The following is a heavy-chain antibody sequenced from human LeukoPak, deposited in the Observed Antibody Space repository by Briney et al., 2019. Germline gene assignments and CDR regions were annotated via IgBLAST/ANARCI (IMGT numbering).Heavy chain of an antibody. CDR1: GYTLTELS. CDR3: AKDGRGYCSSTSCYTPNHFDY. CDR2: FDPEDGEI. J-gene: IGHJ4*02. Sequence: GASVKVSCKVSGYTLTELSMHWVRQAPGKGLEWMGGFDPEDGEIIYAQKFQGRVTMTEDTSTDTAYMELSSLRSEDTAVYYCAKDGRGYCSSTSCYTPNHFDYWGQGTLVTVSS. D-gene: IGHD2-2*02. V-gene: IGHV1-24*01.